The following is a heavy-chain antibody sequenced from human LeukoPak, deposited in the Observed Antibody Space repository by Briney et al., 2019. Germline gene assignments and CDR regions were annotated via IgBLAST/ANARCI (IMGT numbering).Heavy chain of an antibody. J-gene: IGHJ4*02. CDR3: ASGVCYDSSDYHGDY. CDR1: GFTVSSNY. CDR2: IYSGGST. Sequence: PGGSLRLSCAASGFTVSSNYMSWVRQAPGKGLEWVSVIYSGGSTYYADSVKGRFTISRDNSKNTLYLQMNSLRAEDTAVYYCASGVCYDSSDYHGDYWGQGTLVTVSS. V-gene: IGHV3-53*01. D-gene: IGHD3-22*01.